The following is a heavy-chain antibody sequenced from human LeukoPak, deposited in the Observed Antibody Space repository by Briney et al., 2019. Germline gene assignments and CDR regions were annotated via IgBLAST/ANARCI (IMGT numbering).Heavy chain of an antibody. D-gene: IGHD5-12*01. J-gene: IGHJ6*02. CDR2: ISSSGSTI. CDR1: GFTFSDYY. CDR3: ARSRGVATIPYGMDV. Sequence: GSLRLSCAASGFTFSDYYMSWIRQAPGKGLEWVSYISSSGSTIYYADSVKGRFTISRDNAKNSLYLQINSLRAEDTAVYYCARSRGVATIPYGMDVWGQGTTVTVSS. V-gene: IGHV3-11*01.